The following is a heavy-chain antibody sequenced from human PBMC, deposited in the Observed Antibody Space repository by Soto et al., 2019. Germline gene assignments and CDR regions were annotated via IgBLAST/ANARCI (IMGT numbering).Heavy chain of an antibody. V-gene: IGHV3-23*01. Sequence: EVQLLESGGGLVQPGGSLRLSCAASGFTFSSNAMSWVRQAPGKGLEWISAISEGGGKTYYADSVKGRFTISRDNSKNTLDLQMNSLRAEDTALYYCAFPSSEVFDYWGQGTLVTVSS. CDR3: AFPSSEVFDY. D-gene: IGHD6-6*01. CDR2: ISEGGGKT. CDR1: GFTFSSNA. J-gene: IGHJ4*02.